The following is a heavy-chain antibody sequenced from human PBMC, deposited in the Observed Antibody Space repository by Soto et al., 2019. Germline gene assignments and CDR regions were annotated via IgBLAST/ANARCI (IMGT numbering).Heavy chain of an antibody. CDR2: ISAYNGNT. J-gene: IGHJ6*02. V-gene: IGHV1-18*01. Sequence: QVPLVQSGAEVKKPGASVKVSCKASGYTFTSYGISWVRQAPGQGLEWMGWISAYNGNTNYAQKLQGRVTMTTDTSTSTAYMELRSLRSDDTAVYYCARHSITPNYYDSSGYYYYYGMDVWGQGTTVTVSS. D-gene: IGHD3-22*01. CDR1: GYTFTSYG. CDR3: ARHSITPNYYDSSGYYYYYGMDV.